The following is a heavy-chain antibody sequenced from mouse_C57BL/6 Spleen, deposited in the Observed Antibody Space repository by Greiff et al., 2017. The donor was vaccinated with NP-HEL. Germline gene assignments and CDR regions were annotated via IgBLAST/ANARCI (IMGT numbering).Heavy chain of an antibody. CDR2: IYPGSGST. CDR3: ASEGTYDSNEGY. D-gene: IGHD2-5*01. CDR1: GYTFTSYW. J-gene: IGHJ2*01. V-gene: IGHV1-55*01. Sequence: VQLQQSGAELVKPGASVKMSCKASGYTFTSYWITWVKQRPGQGLEWIGDIYPGSGSTNYNEKFKSKATLTVDTSSSTAYMQLSSLTSEDSAVYDCASEGTYDSNEGYWGQGTTLTVSS.